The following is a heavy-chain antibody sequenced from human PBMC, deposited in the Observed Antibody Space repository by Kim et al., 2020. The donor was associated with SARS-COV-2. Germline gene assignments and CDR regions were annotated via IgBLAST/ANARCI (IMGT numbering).Heavy chain of an antibody. V-gene: IGHV3-33*06. CDR1: GFTFSSCG. CDR3: AKDTAPVVGIGPDY. J-gene: IGHJ4*01. CDR2: IWYDGSNK. D-gene: IGHD2-21*01. Sequence: GGSLRLSCAASGFTFSSCGIHWVRQAPGKGLEWVAVIWYDGSNKYYADSVKGRFTISRDNSKNTLFLQMNSLRVEDTAVYYCAKDTAPVVGIGPDYWG.